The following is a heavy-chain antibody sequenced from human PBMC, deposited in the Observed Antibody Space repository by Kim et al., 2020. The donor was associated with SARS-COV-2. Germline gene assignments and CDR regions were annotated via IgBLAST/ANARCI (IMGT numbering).Heavy chain of an antibody. CDR3: SRDTFGSRDY. D-gene: IGHD3-16*01. V-gene: IGHV3-74*01. Sequence: SRTDPAGSVKGRFSISKDNAKSSLYLQMNSLRAEDSSVYYCSRDTFGSRDYWGQGILVTVSS. J-gene: IGHJ4*02. CDR2: SRT.